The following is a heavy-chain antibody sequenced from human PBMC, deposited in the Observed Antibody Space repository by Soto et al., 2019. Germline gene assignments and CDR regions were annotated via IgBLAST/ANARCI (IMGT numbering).Heavy chain of an antibody. CDR2: INHSGST. J-gene: IGHJ5*02. V-gene: IGHV4-34*01. CDR1: GGSFSGYY. Sequence: QVQLQQWGAGLLKPSETLSLTCAVYGGSFSGYYWSWIRQPPGKGLEWIGEINHSGSTNYNPSLKSRVTISVDTSKHQFSLQLSSVTAADTAVYYCARVKKVVVPAAMGYNWFDPWGQGTLVTVSS. CDR3: ARVKKVVVPAAMGYNWFDP. D-gene: IGHD2-2*01.